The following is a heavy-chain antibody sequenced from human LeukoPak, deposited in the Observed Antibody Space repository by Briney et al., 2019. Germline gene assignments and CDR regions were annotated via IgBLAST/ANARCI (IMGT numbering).Heavy chain of an antibody. CDR2: ISWNSGSI. V-gene: IGHV3-9*01. CDR1: GFTFDDYA. CDR3: AKDSLSYYYYGMDV. Sequence: GRSLRLSCAASGFTFDDYAMHWVRQAPGKGLEWVSGISWNSGSIGYADSVKGRFTISRDNAKNSLYLQMNSLRAEDTALYYCAKDSLSYYYYGMDVWGQGTTATVSS. J-gene: IGHJ6*02. D-gene: IGHD2/OR15-2a*01.